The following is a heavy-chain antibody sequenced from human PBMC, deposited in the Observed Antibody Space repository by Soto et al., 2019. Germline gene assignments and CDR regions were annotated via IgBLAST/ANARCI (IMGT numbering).Heavy chain of an antibody. CDR2: IYYSGST. V-gene: IGHV4-31*03. Sequence: SETLSLTCTVSGGSISSGGYYWSWIRQHPGKGLEWIGYIYYSGSTYYNPSLKSRVTISVDTSKNQFSLKLSSVTAADTAVYYCARDPDDFWSGYQLWGQGTLVTVSS. CDR3: ARDPDDFWSGYQL. CDR1: GGSISSGGYY. D-gene: IGHD3-3*01. J-gene: IGHJ4*02.